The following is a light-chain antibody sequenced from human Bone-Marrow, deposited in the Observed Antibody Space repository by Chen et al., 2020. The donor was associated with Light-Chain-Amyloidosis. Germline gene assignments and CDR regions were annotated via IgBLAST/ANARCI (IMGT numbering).Light chain of an antibody. Sequence: SALTQPAPGPGPPGQSLTIPCLGTDSDVGGDNHVSWYQQHPDKAPKLMIYEVTNRPSWVPDRFSGSKSDDTASLTISGLQTEDEADYFCSSCTITNALVFGSGTRVTVL. CDR1: DSDVGGDNH. CDR3: SSCTITNALV. V-gene: IGLV2-14*01. J-gene: IGLJ1*01. CDR2: EVT.